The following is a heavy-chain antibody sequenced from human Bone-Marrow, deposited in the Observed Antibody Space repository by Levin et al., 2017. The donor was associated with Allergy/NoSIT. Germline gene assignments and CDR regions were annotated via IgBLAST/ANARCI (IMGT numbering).Heavy chain of an antibody. CDR3: AKNLAGVWFGELWSFDY. J-gene: IGHJ4*02. CDR2: IGGSGDST. D-gene: IGHD3-10*01. V-gene: IGHV3-23*01. Sequence: SCAVSGFTFSSYGMTWVRQPPGKGLEWVSSIGGSGDSTYYADSVKGRFTISRDNSKNTLHLQMNSLRAEDTAVYYCAKNLAGVWFGELWSFDYWGQGTLVTVSS. CDR1: GFTFSSYG.